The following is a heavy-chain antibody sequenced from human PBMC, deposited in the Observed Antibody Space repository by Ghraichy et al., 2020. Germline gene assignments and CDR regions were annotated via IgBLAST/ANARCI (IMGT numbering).Heavy chain of an antibody. J-gene: IGHJ4*02. Sequence: GGSLRLSCAASGFTFSSYAMSWVRQAPGKGLEWVSAISDSGGSTYYADSVKGRFTISRDDSKNTLYLQMNSLRAEDTAVYYCAKDAYYLYYFDYWGQGTLVTVSS. CDR2: ISDSGGST. CDR1: GFTFSSYA. CDR3: AKDAYYLYYFDY. V-gene: IGHV3-23*01. D-gene: IGHD3-10*01.